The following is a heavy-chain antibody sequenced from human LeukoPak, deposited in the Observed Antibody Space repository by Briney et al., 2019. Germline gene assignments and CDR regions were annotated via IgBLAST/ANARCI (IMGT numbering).Heavy chain of an antibody. Sequence: PGRSLRLSCAASGFTFSSYAMHWVREAPGKGLEGVAVISYDGSNKYYADSVKGRFTISRDNSENTLHLQMNSLRAEDTAVYYCARDPVPAAIPTYYYGMDVWGQGTTVTVSS. D-gene: IGHD2-2*02. J-gene: IGHJ6*02. CDR3: ARDPVPAAIPTYYYGMDV. CDR2: ISYDGSNK. CDR1: GFTFSSYA. V-gene: IGHV3-30-3*01.